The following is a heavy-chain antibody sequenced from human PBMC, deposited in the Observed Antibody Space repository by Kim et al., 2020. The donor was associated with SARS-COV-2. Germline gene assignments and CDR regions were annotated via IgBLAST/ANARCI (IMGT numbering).Heavy chain of an antibody. Sequence: PKSLVTISGDTSKNQFSLKLSSVTAADTAVYYCARVQGYCSGGSCYLFDYWGQGTLVTVSS. J-gene: IGHJ4*02. V-gene: IGHV4-30-2*05. D-gene: IGHD2-15*01. CDR3: ARVQGYCSGGSCYLFDY.